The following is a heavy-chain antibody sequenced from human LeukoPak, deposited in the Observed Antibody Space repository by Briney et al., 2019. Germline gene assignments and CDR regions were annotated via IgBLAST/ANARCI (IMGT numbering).Heavy chain of an antibody. CDR3: AIVLWFGGLYYFDN. Sequence: PSQTLSLTCTVSGGSVSSGDYYWSWLRQPPGTGLEWIGYICYSGSTYYNPSLKSRVTISVDTSKNQFSLKLSSVTATDTAVYYWAIVLWFGGLYYFDNWGQGTLITVSS. CDR2: ICYSGST. D-gene: IGHD3-10*01. V-gene: IGHV4-30-4*01. CDR1: GGSVSSGDYY. J-gene: IGHJ4*02.